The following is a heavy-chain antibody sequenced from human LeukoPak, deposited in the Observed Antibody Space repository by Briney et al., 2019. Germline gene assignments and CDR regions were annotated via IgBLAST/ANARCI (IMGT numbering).Heavy chain of an antibody. D-gene: IGHD6-19*01. J-gene: IGHJ4*02. CDR2: IYTGGST. Sequence: GGSLRLSCAASGFTFSSNYMSWVRQAPGKGLEWVSVIYTGGSTYYADSVKDRFTISRDNSKNTLYLQMNSLRAEDTAVYYCARVKAVAGVDYWGQGTLVSVS. CDR1: GFTFSSNY. V-gene: IGHV3-53*01. CDR3: ARVKAVAGVDY.